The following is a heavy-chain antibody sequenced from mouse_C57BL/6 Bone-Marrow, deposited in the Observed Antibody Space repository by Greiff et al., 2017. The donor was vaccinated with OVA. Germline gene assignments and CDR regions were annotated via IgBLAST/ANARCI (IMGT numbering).Heavy chain of an antibody. CDR3: ARNPIYGNSLDY. V-gene: IGHV3-8*01. Sequence: VQLKQSGPGLAKPSQTLSLTCSVTGYSITSDYWNWIRKFPGNKLEYMGYISYSGSTYYNPSLKSRITITRNTSKNQYYLQLNSVTTEDTATYYCARNPIYGNSLDYWGQGTTLTVSS. CDR2: ISYSGST. D-gene: IGHD2-1*01. J-gene: IGHJ2*01. CDR1: GYSITSDY.